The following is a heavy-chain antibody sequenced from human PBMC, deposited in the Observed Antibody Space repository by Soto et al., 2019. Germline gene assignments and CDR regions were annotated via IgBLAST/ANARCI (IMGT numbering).Heavy chain of an antibody. CDR2: IYYSGST. J-gene: IGHJ6*02. D-gene: IGHD2-15*01. V-gene: IGHV4-59*01. Sequence: SETLSLTCTVSGGSISSYYWSWIRQPPGKGLEWIGYIYYSGSTNYNPSLKSRVTVSVDTSKNQFSLKLSSVTAADTAVYYCARGGYCSGGSCYWRGYYYYGMDGWGQGTTVTVSS. CDR3: ARGGYCSGGSCYWRGYYYYGMDG. CDR1: GGSISSYY.